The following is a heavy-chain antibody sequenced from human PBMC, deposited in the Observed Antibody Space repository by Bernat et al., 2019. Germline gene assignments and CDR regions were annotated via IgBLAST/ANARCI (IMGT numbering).Heavy chain of an antibody. J-gene: IGHJ4*02. V-gene: IGHV1-3*01. CDR1: GYTFTNYA. D-gene: IGHD3-16*01. CDR2: INAGDGNM. Sequence: QVQLVQSGAEVKKPGASVKVSCKASGYTFTNYAIHWVRQAPGQRLEWMGWINAGDGNMKYSQKFQGRVTITWDRSAGTAYMELSSLRSEDTAVYYCATVWGARDYFDYWGQGTLVTVSS. CDR3: ATVWGARDYFDY.